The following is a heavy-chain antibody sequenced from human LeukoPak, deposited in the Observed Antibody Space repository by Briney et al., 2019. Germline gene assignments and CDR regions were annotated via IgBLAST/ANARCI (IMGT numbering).Heavy chain of an antibody. CDR3: ARGNGRFDY. CDR1: GFTFSSYS. CDR2: ISSSSSTI. V-gene: IGHV3-48*01. D-gene: IGHD2-8*01. J-gene: IGHJ4*02. Sequence: GGSLRLSCAAPGFTFSSYSMNWVRQAPGKGLQWVSYISSSSSTIYYADSVKGRFTISRDNAKNSLYLQMNSLRAEDTAIYYCARGNGRFDYWGQGTLVIVSS.